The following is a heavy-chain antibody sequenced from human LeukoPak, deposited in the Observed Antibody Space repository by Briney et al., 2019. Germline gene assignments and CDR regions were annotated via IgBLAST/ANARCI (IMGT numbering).Heavy chain of an antibody. Sequence: GGSLRLSCAASGFTFSTYNMNWVRQAPGKGLEWVSSISSSSSYVYYADSVKGRFTISRDNAKNSLYLQMNSLRAEDTAVYYCARDGDDILTGYGNWFDPWGQGTLVTVSS. CDR3: ARDGDDILTGYGNWFDP. J-gene: IGHJ5*02. V-gene: IGHV3-21*01. CDR2: ISSSSSYV. CDR1: GFTFSTYN. D-gene: IGHD3-9*01.